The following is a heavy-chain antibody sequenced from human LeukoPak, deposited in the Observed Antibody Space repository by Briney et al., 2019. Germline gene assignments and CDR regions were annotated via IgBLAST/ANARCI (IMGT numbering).Heavy chain of an antibody. V-gene: IGHV1-2*02. Sequence: ASVKVSCKGSGYTFTDYYIHWVRQAPGQGLEWTGWVGPKTGTTNYAQSFQGRVTMTRDTSITTAYMEMTRLTSDDTAVYYCARVSGYGEPYFNLWGQGTLLTVSS. D-gene: IGHD4-17*01. CDR2: VGPKTGTT. J-gene: IGHJ4*02. CDR3: ARVSGYGEPYFNL. CDR1: GYTFTDYY.